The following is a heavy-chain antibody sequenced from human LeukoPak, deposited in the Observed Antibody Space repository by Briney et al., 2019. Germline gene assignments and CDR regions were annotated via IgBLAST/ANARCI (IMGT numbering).Heavy chain of an antibody. V-gene: IGHV3-11*05. J-gene: IGHJ4*02. D-gene: IGHD6-19*01. CDR3: ARALRSQYSSGWPADY. CDR2: IRSSSSYT. CDR1: GFTFSDYY. Sequence: PGRSLRLSCAASGFTFSDYYMSWIRQAPGKGLEWVSSIRSSSSYTNYADSVKGRFTISRDNAKNSLYLQMTSLRAEDTAVYYCARALRSQYSSGWPADYWGQGTLVTVS.